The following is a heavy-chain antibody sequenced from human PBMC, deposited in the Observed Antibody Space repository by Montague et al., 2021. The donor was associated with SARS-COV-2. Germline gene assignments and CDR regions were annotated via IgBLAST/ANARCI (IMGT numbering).Heavy chain of an antibody. Sequence: LSLPFPFSFFSIDVNHWTWVRQSPGKGLEWIGQIGSTNYNPSLESRISTSVDTSKSQFSLNLASVTAADSAIYYCAMLYGGGGGRGYWGQGTLVTVSS. V-gene: IGHV4-59*01. CDR1: FFSIDVNH. J-gene: IGHJ4*02. CDR3: AMLYGGGGGRGY. CDR2: IGST. D-gene: IGHD4-23*01.